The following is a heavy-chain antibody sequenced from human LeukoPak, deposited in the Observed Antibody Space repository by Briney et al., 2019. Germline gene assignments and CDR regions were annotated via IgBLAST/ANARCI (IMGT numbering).Heavy chain of an antibody. CDR3: ARDLNYYDSSGYNDAFYI. CDR2: IKQDGSEK. D-gene: IGHD3-22*01. CDR1: GFTFSSYW. Sequence: GGSLRLSCAASGFTFSSYWMSWVRQAPGKGLEWVANIKQDGSEKYYVDSVKGRFTISRDNAKNSLYLQMNSLRAEDTAVYYCARDLNYYDSSGYNDAFYIWGQGTMVTVSS. V-gene: IGHV3-7*03. J-gene: IGHJ3*02.